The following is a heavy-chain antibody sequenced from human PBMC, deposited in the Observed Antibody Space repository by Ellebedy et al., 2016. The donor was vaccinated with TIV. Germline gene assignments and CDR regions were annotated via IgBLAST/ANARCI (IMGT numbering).Heavy chain of an antibody. D-gene: IGHD3-10*01. Sequence: GESLKISCVASGFSFSSYAMTWVRQAPGRGLEWVSAISGSGGTTYYADSVKGRFTISRDNSKNTLYLQMNSLRAEDTAVYYCAKGQLYCDYWGQGTLVTVSS. CDR2: ISGSGGTT. V-gene: IGHV3-23*01. CDR3: AKGQLYCDY. CDR1: GFSFSSYA. J-gene: IGHJ4*02.